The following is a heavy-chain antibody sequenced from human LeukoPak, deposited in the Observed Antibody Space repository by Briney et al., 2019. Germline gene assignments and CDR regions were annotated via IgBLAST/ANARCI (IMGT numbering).Heavy chain of an antibody. CDR1: GFTFDDYA. V-gene: IGHV3-9*03. Sequence: GGSLRLSCAASGFTFDDYAMHWVRQAPGKGLEWVSGISCNSGSIGYADSVKGRFTISRANAKNSLYLPIDSLTVEALACVYLAKDIRRLYSESAFDIWEKGKMVTVSS. J-gene: IGHJ3*02. D-gene: IGHD2-2*02. CDR3: AKDIRRLYSESAFDI. CDR2: ISCNSGSI.